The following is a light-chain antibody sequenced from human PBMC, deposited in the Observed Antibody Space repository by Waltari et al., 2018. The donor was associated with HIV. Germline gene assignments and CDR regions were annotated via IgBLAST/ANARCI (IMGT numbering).Light chain of an antibody. CDR1: SSNIGSNY. J-gene: IGLJ1*01. V-gene: IGLV1-47*01. CDR3: AAWGDSLTSFV. Sequence: QSVLTQPPSASETPGQRVTISCSGSSSNIGSNYVYWYQHLPGTAPKLLIYRNNQRPYGVPDRFSGSKSGTSASLAISGLRSEAAADYYCAAWGDSLTSFVFGT. CDR2: RNN.